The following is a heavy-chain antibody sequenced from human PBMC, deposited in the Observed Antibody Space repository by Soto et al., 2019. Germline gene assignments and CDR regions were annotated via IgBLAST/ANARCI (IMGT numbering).Heavy chain of an antibody. V-gene: IGHV3-23*01. J-gene: IGHJ3*02. CDR2: ISGSGGST. CDR3: AKDRGLHLGELSLVGAFDI. D-gene: IGHD3-16*02. Sequence: SGGSLRLSCAASGFTFSSYAMSWVRQAPGKGLEWVSAISGSGGSTYYADSVKGRFTISRDNSKNTLYLQMNSLRAEDTAVYYCAKDRGLHLGELSLVGAFDIWGQGTMVTVSS. CDR1: GFTFSSYA.